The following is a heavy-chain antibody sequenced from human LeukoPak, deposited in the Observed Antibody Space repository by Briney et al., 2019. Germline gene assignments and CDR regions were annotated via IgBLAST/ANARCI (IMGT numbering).Heavy chain of an antibody. CDR1: GYSFTSYY. D-gene: IGHD6-13*01. Sequence: ASVKVSCKASGYSFTSYYIHWVRLAPGQGLEWMGVINPSGGSTRYAQKFQDRVTMTRDMSTSTVYMELSSLRSEDTAVYYCARVVGLTGYSSNWYSGYYYYMDVWGKGTTVTVSS. J-gene: IGHJ6*03. CDR2: INPSGGST. V-gene: IGHV1-46*01. CDR3: ARVVGLTGYSSNWYSGYYYYMDV.